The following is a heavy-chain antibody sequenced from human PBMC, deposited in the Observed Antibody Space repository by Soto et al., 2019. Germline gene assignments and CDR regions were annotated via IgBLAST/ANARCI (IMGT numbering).Heavy chain of an antibody. CDR2: ISTRGGTT. V-gene: IGHV3-48*03. Sequence: EAQLAESGGGLVQPGGSLRLSCVASGFTFSNYAMNWVRQAPGKGLEWVSRISTRGGTTYYADSVRGRFTVSRDNAKNSLYLQMNSLRAADSAVFHCVRDNGGMDVWGQGTTVTVSS. J-gene: IGHJ6*02. CDR3: VRDNGGMDV. CDR1: GFTFSNYA.